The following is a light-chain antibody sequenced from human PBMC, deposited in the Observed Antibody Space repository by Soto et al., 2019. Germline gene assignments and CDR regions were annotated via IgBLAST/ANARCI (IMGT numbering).Light chain of an antibody. Sequence: QSVLTQPPSVSGAPGQRVTISCSGSSSNIGVGYTVHWYQQLPGTAPKLLIYGNSNRPSGVPDRFSGSKSGTSASLAITGLLTEDDADYYCQSYDSSLSGLVFGTGTKLTVL. CDR1: SSNIGVGYT. CDR3: QSYDSSLSGLV. CDR2: GNS. J-gene: IGLJ1*01. V-gene: IGLV1-40*01.